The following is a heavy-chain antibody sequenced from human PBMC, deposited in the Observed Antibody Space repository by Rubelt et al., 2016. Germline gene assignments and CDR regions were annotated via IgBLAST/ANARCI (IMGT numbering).Heavy chain of an antibody. CDR3: ARLGPGSTSHAFDI. J-gene: IGHJ3*02. D-gene: IGHD3-10*01. CDR1: GGSFSGYY. Sequence: QVQLQQWGAGLLKPSETLSLSCAVSGGSFSGYYWSWIRQPPGKGLEWIGEINHSGSTNYNPYLQSRDPISVDKSKNQFPRKLSSVTAAETALYYCARLGPGSTSHAFDIWGQGTMVTVSS. V-gene: IGHV4-34*01. CDR2: INHSGST.